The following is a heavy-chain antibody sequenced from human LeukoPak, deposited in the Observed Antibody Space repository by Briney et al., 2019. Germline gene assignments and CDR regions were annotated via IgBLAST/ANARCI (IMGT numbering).Heavy chain of an antibody. J-gene: IGHJ6*02. CDR2: ISGIGGST. Sequence: QPGGSLRLSCAASGFTFSSYAMGWVRQAPGKGLEWVSAISGIGGSTYYADSVKHRFTIPRGNSKNTLYLQINNLRAEDTAVYYCAKVGREDSSWYIYYYGMDVWAQGTRVTVSS. V-gene: IGHV3-23*01. D-gene: IGHD6-13*01. CDR3: AKVGREDSSWYIYYYGMDV. CDR1: GFTFSSYA.